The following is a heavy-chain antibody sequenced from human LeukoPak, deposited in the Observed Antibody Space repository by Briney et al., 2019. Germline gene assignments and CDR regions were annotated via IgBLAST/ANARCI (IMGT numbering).Heavy chain of an antibody. V-gene: IGHV3-53*01. D-gene: IGHD3-22*01. J-gene: IGHJ3*02. Sequence: GGSLRLSCTASGITVSSKYMYWVRQAPGKGLDWVSVIFTADDTYYADSVKGRFTISRDISKNILYLQMNSLRVEDTAVYYCVRGDNSSLAFDIWGRGTMVTVSS. CDR3: VRGDNSSLAFDI. CDR2: IFTADDT. CDR1: GITVSSKY.